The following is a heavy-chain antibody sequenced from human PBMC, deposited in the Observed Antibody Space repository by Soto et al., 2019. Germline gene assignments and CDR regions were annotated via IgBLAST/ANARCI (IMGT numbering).Heavy chain of an antibody. CDR1: GYTFTGYY. V-gene: IGHV1-2*02. J-gene: IGHJ4*02. Sequence: ASVKVSYKASGYTFTGYYMHWVRQAPGQGLEWMGWINPNSGGTNYAQKFQGRVTMTRDTSTSTAYMELSRLRSDDTAVYYCARGGYYYDSSGYSMYYFDYWGQGTLVTVSS. CDR2: INPNSGGT. D-gene: IGHD3-22*01. CDR3: ARGGYYYDSSGYSMYYFDY.